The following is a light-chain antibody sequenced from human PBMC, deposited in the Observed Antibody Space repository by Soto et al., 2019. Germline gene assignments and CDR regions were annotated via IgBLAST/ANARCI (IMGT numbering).Light chain of an antibody. J-gene: IGKJ1*01. V-gene: IGKV1-9*01. Sequence: DIQLTQSPSFLSASVGDRVTITCRASQGSNNYLAWYQQKPWKAPKLLIYTASTLQSGVPSRFSGSGSGTEFTLTISSLQPEDFATYYCQQLNNYPRTFGQGTKVEIK. CDR2: TAS. CDR3: QQLNNYPRT. CDR1: QGSNNY.